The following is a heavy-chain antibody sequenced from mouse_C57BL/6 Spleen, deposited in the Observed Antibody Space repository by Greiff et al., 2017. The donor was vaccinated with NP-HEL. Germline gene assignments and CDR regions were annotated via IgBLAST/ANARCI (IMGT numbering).Heavy chain of an antibody. CDR1: GYTFTSYW. CDR2: IDPSDSET. Sequence: QVQLKQPGAELVRPGSSVKLSCKASGYTFTSYWMHWVKQRPIQGLEWIGNIDPSDSETHYNQKFKDKATLTVDKSSSTAYMQLSSLTSEDSAVYYCARGRNAMDYWGQGTSVTVSS. J-gene: IGHJ4*01. V-gene: IGHV1-52*01. CDR3: ARGRNAMDY.